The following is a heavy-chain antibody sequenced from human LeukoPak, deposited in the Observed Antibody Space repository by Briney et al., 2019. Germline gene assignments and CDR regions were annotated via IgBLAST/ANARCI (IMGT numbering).Heavy chain of an antibody. Sequence: GGSLRLSCAASGFTFSSYAMHWVRQAPGKGLEWVAVITYDGSNKYYADSVKGRFTISRDNSKNTLYLQMNSLRAEDTAVYYCARALYDSSGSYYYYYMDVWGKGTTVTVPS. V-gene: IGHV3-30*04. CDR1: GFTFSSYA. CDR3: ARALYDSSGSYYYYYMDV. J-gene: IGHJ6*03. D-gene: IGHD3-22*01. CDR2: ITYDGSNK.